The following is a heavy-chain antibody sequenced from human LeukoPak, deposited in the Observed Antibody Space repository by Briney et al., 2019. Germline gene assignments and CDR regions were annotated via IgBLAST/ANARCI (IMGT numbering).Heavy chain of an antibody. CDR2: INSDGSST. V-gene: IGHV3-74*01. Sequence: GGSLRLSCAASGFTFSRYWMHWVRQAPGKGLVWFSRINSDGSSTSYADSVKGRFTISRDNARNTLYLQMNSLTAEDTAVYYCAKTLHTYCDGDCLGYWGQGTLVTVSS. CDR1: GFTFSRYW. J-gene: IGHJ4*02. D-gene: IGHD2-21*02. CDR3: AKTLHTYCDGDCLGY.